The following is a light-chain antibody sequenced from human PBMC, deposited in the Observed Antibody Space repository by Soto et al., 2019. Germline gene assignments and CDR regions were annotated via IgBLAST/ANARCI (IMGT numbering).Light chain of an antibody. V-gene: IGKV1-5*03. CDR1: QSISSW. CDR2: KAS. J-gene: IGKJ1*01. Sequence: DIQITHSPSTLSASVGDRVTITCRASQSISSWLAWYQQKPGQAPKLLIYKASTLQSGVPSRFSGSGSGTEFTLAISSLQPDDSATYYCQQYNDNWTFGQGTKV. CDR3: QQYNDNWT.